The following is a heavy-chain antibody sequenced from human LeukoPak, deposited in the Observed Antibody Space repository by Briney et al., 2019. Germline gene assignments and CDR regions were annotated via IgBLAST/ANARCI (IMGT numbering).Heavy chain of an antibody. J-gene: IGHJ6*03. CDR2: IYYSGST. Sequence: SETLSLTCTVSGGSISSHYWSWIRQPPGKGLEWIGSIYYSGSTYYNPSLKSRVTISVDTSKNQFSLKLSSVTAADTAVYYCALTTLYYYYMDVWGKGTTVTVSS. V-gene: IGHV4-59*04. CDR1: GGSISSHY. D-gene: IGHD1-1*01. CDR3: ALTTLYYYYMDV.